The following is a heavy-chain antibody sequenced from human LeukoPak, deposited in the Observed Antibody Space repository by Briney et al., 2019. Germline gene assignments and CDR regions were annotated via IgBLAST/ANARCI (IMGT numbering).Heavy chain of an antibody. V-gene: IGHV4-59*01. D-gene: IGHD4-17*01. CDR3: ARCDLRSEYYFDY. J-gene: IGHJ4*02. CDR1: GGSISSYY. Sequence: SETLSLTCTVSGGSISSYYWSWIRQPPGKGLEWIGYIYYSGSTNYNPSLKSRVTISVDTSKNQFSLKLSSVTAADTAVYYCARCDLRSEYYFDYWGQGTLVTVSS. CDR2: IYYSGST.